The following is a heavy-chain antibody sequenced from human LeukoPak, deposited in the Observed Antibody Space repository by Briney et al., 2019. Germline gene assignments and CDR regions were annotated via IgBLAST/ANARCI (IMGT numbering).Heavy chain of an antibody. CDR2: IYYSGNT. CDR1: GGSISDYY. CDR3: ARVSCTTTSCPGWFDP. J-gene: IGHJ5*02. D-gene: IGHD2-2*01. Sequence: PSETLSLTCTVSGGSISDYYWSWGRQPPGKGLEWIGYIYYSGNTNYNPSLKSLVAISVDTSKNQFSLRLSSVTAADTAVYLCARVSCTTTSCPGWFDPWGQGTLVTVSS. V-gene: IGHV4-59*01.